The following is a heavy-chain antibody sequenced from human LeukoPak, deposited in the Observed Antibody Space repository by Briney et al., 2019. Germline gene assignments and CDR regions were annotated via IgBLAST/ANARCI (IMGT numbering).Heavy chain of an antibody. V-gene: IGHV3-30-3*01. J-gene: IGHJ4*02. CDR2: ISYDGSNK. D-gene: IGHD3-10*01. CDR3: ARAHGSGSYYGY. CDR1: GFTFSSYA. Sequence: GRSLRLSCAASGFTFSSYAMHWVRQAPGKGLEWVAVISYDGSNKYYADSVKGRFTISRDNSKNTLYLQMNSLRAEDTAVYYCARAHGSGSYYGYWGQGTLVTVSS.